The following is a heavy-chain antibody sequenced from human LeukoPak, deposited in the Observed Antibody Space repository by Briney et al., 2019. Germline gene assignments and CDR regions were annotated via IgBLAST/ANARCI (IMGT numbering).Heavy chain of an antibody. CDR2: IKDDGTDK. CDR3: ARDSEPLEYCGGDCYSSFDY. J-gene: IGHJ4*02. V-gene: IGHV3-7*01. D-gene: IGHD2-21*02. CDR1: GFTFSSYW. Sequence: GGSLRLSCAASGFTFSSYWMSWARQAPGKGLEWVANIKDDGTDKYYVDSVKGRFTISRDNAKNSLYLQMNSLRAEDTAVYFCARDSEPLEYCGGDCYSSFDYWGQGTLVTVSS.